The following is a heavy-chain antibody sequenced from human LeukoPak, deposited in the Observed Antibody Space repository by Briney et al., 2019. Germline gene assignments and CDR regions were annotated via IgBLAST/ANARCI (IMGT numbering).Heavy chain of an antibody. CDR3: ATKPSLNWFDP. V-gene: IGHV3-30-3*01. J-gene: IGHJ5*02. CDR2: ISYDGSNK. Sequence: PGGSLRLSCAASGFTFSSYAMHWVRQAPGKGLEWVAVISYDGSNKYYADSVKGRFTISRDNSKNTLYLQMNSLRAEDTAVYYCATKPSLNWFDPWGQGTLVTVSS. CDR1: GFTFSSYA.